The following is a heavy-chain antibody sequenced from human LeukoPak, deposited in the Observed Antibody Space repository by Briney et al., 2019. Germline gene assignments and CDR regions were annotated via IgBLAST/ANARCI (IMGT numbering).Heavy chain of an antibody. V-gene: IGHV4-39*01. Sequence: PSETLSLTCTVSGGSISSSSYYWGWIRQPPGKGLEWIGSIYYSGSTYYNPSLKSRVTISVDTSENQFSLKLSSVTAADTAVYYCARVVVVVPDLGYYYYYMDVWGKGTTVTVSS. CDR1: GGSISSSSYY. CDR3: ARVVVVVPDLGYYYYYMDV. CDR2: IYYSGST. D-gene: IGHD2-2*01. J-gene: IGHJ6*03.